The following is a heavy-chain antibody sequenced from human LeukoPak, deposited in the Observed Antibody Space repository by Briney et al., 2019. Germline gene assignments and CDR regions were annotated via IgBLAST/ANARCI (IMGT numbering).Heavy chain of an antibody. CDR3: ARQYLY. Sequence: SETLSLTCTVSGGSISSGYSFWGWIRQAPEKGLEWIGSISNTGITDYNPSLRSRVTISEDASKSQFSLRLTSVTGADTAVYYCARQYLYWGQGILVTVSS. V-gene: IGHV4-39*01. CDR1: GGSISSGYSF. CDR2: ISNTGIT. J-gene: IGHJ4*02.